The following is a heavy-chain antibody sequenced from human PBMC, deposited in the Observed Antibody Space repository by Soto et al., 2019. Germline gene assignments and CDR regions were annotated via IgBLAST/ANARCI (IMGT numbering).Heavy chain of an antibody. CDR2: IYYSGST. D-gene: IGHD3-22*01. V-gene: IGHV4-59*01. Sequence: SETLSLTCTVSGGSISSYYWSWIRQPPGKGLEWIGYIYYSGSTNYNPSLKSRVTISVDTSKNQFSLKLSSVTAADTAVYYCARGGYYDSSGYYHFEDYWGQGTLVTVSS. CDR1: GGSISSYY. J-gene: IGHJ4*02. CDR3: ARGGYYDSSGYYHFEDY.